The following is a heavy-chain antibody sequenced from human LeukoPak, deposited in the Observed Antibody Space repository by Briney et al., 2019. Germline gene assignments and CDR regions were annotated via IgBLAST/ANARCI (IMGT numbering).Heavy chain of an antibody. CDR1: GGSISDYY. D-gene: IGHD2-21*01. CDR3: ARHWLEATKTYSYWFDP. J-gene: IGHJ5*02. V-gene: IGHV4-4*09. Sequence: SETLSLTCSVSGGSISDYYWSWIRLPPGKGLEWIGYIYRGGTINYNPSLKSRVTMSLDTPKNQISLMLNSVTAADTAVYYCARHWLEATKTYSYWFDPWGQGTLVTVSS. CDR2: IYRGGTI.